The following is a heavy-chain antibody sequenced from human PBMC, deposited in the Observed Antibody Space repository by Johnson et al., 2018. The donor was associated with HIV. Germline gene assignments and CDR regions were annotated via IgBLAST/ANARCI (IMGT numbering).Heavy chain of an antibody. CDR3: ARGWGRNYYDSKGDGFDI. V-gene: IGHV3-30*04. D-gene: IGHD3-22*01. J-gene: IGHJ3*02. CDR1: GFTFSSYA. Sequence: QVQLVESGGGLAKPAWSPRLSCAASGFTFSSYAMHWVRQAPGKGLEWVAVISYDGSNKYYADSVKGRFTISRDNSKNTLYLQMNSLRAEDTAVYYCARGWGRNYYDSKGDGFDIWGQGTMVTVSS. CDR2: ISYDGSNK.